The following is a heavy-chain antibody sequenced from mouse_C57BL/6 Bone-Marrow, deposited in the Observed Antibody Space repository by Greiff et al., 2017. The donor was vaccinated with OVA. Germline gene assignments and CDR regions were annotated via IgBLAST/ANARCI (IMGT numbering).Heavy chain of an antibody. V-gene: IGHV5-6*01. J-gene: IGHJ1*03. Sequence: EVQGVESGGDLVKPGGSLKLSCAASGFTFSSYGMSWVRQTPDKRLEWVATISSGGGYTYYPDSVKGRFTISRDNAKNTLYLQMSSLKSEDTAMYYCARQPITTVVPWYFDVWGTGTTVTVSS. D-gene: IGHD1-1*01. CDR1: GFTFSSYG. CDR3: ARQPITTVVPWYFDV. CDR2: ISSGGGYT.